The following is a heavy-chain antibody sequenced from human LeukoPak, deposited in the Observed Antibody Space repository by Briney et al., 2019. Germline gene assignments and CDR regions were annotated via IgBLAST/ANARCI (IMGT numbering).Heavy chain of an antibody. D-gene: IGHD3-3*01. CDR3: ARHGFWSGYNYVLDY. CDR2: IYHSGST. V-gene: IGHV4-38-2*01. CDR1: GHSISSGYY. J-gene: IGHJ4*02. Sequence: SETLSLTCAVSGHSISSGYYWGWIRQPPGKGLEWIGNIYHSGSTYYSPSLKSRVTISVDTSKNQFSLKLSSVTAADTAVYYCARHGFWSGYNYVLDYWGQGTLVTVSS.